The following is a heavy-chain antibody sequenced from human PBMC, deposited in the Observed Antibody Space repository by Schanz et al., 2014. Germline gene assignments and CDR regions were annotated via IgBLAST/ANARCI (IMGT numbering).Heavy chain of an antibody. V-gene: IGHV3-23*04. CDR2: ISGSGGST. Sequence: EGQLAESGGGLVQPGGSLRLSCAVSGFTFSTYAMSWVRQAPGKGLEWVSAISGSGGSTYYADSVKGRFTISRDNSKNTLYLQMNSLRAEDTAVYYCAKDPSHGDYDYYFDYWGQGTLVTVSS. CDR3: AKDPSHGDYDYYFDY. CDR1: GFTFSTYA. D-gene: IGHD3-22*01. J-gene: IGHJ4*02.